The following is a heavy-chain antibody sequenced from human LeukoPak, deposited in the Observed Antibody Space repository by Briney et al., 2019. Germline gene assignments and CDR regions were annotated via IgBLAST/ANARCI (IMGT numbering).Heavy chain of an antibody. Sequence: GGSLRLSFAASGFTFDDYAMHWVRQAPGKGLEWVSGISWNSGSIGYADSVKGRFTISRDNAKNSLYLQMNSLRAEDTALYYCAKDRISVWYSSGPGFFDYWGQGTLVTVSS. CDR3: AKDRISVWYSSGPGFFDY. CDR2: ISWNSGSI. D-gene: IGHD6-19*01. CDR1: GFTFDDYA. V-gene: IGHV3-9*01. J-gene: IGHJ4*02.